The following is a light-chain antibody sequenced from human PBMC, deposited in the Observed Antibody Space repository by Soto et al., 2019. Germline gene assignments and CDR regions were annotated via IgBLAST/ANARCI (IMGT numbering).Light chain of an antibody. CDR2: RNN. V-gene: IGLV1-47*01. J-gene: IGLJ2*01. CDR3: EAGDDSLSVHVV. CDR1: SSNIGSND. Sequence: QSVLTQPPSASGTPGQRVTISCSGSSSNIGSNDVYWYQQLTGTAPKLLIYRNNPRPSGVPDRFSGSKSGTSASLASSGLRSEDEADYDWEAGDDSLSVHVVFGGGTKLTVL.